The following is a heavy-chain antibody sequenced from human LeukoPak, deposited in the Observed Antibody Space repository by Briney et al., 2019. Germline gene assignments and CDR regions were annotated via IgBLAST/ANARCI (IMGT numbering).Heavy chain of an antibody. Sequence: SETLSLTCTVSSGSITSGGKSWSWIRQPPGKGLEWLGNIFDNENTVYNPSLRSRLTISLDTSKNQFSLKLTSVTAADTAIYYCARVTLTTTARAFDIWGQGTMVTVSS. CDR2: IFDNENT. D-gene: IGHD1-14*01. CDR1: SGSITSGGKS. J-gene: IGHJ3*02. V-gene: IGHV4-30-4*07. CDR3: ARVTLTTTARAFDI.